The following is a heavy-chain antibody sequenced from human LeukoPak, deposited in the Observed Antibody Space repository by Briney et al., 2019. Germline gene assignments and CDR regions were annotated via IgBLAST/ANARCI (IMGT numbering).Heavy chain of an antibody. CDR3: VGEDFGGYRFDY. CDR1: GYTFTSYG. D-gene: IGHD5-18*01. Sequence: GASVKVSCKASGYTFTSYGISWVRQAPGQGLEWMGWISAYNGNTNYAQKLQGRATMTTDTSTSTAYMELRSLRSDDTAVYYCVGEDFGGYRFDYWGQGTLVTVSS. J-gene: IGHJ4*02. CDR2: ISAYNGNT. V-gene: IGHV1-18*01.